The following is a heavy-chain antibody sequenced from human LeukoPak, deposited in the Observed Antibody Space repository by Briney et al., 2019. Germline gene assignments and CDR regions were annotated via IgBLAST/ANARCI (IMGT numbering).Heavy chain of an antibody. CDR1: GGSISNTNW. J-gene: IGHJ4*02. CDR3: ARYSFPAWRSFDY. D-gene: IGHD2-15*01. CDR2: VNLQGST. V-gene: IGHV4-4*02. Sequence: SGTRCLTCGVSGGSISNTNWWTWFRQPPGKGLEWIGEVNLQGSTNYNPSLKSRVTMSVDTSKNQFSLKLTSVTAADTAVYYCARYSFPAWRSFDYWGQGTLVTVSP.